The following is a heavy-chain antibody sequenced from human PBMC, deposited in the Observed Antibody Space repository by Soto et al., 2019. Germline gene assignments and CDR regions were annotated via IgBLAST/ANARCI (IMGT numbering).Heavy chain of an antibody. CDR2: IIPIFGTA. Sequence: GASVKVSCKASGDTFSSYAISWVRQAPGQGLEWMGGIIPIFGTANYAQKFQGRVTITADESTSTAYMELSSLRSEDTAVYYCARDRGGWLQFSHYYYYGMDVWGQGTTVTVSS. CDR3: ARDRGGWLQFSHYYYYGMDV. J-gene: IGHJ6*02. CDR1: GDTFSSYA. V-gene: IGHV1-69*13. D-gene: IGHD5-12*01.